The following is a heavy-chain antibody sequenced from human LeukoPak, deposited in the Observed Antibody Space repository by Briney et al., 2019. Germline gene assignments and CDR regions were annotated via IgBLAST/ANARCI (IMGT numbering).Heavy chain of an antibody. J-gene: IGHJ2*01. CDR2: IIPMFGTA. CDR3: ARVPGVVVPAAIPPYWYFDL. V-gene: IGHV1-69*01. Sequence: SVKVSCKASGGTFSSYAISWVRQAPGQGLEWMGGIIPMFGTANYAQKFQGRVTITADESTSTAYMELSSLRSEDTAVYYCARVPGVVVPAAIPPYWYFDLWGRGTLVTVSS. CDR1: GGTFSSYA. D-gene: IGHD2-2*01.